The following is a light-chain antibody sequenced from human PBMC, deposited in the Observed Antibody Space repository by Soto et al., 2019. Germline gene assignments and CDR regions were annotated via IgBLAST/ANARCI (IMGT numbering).Light chain of an antibody. V-gene: IGKV3-11*01. CDR2: DAS. Sequence: EILLTQSPATLSLSPGERATLSCRASQSVSSYLAWYQHKPGQAPRLLIYDASNRATGIPARFSGSGSGTDFTLTISSLEPEDFAVYYCQQRSNWPPFTFGPGTKVDIK. J-gene: IGKJ3*01. CDR3: QQRSNWPPFT. CDR1: QSVSSY.